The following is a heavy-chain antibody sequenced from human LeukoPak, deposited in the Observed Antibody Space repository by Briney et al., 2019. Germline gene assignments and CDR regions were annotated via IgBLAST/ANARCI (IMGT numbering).Heavy chain of an antibody. V-gene: IGHV3-23*01. D-gene: IGHD5-24*01. Sequence: GGSLRLSCAASGFTFSTYAVNWVRQAPGKGLEWVSAISSSGGTTYYADSVKGRFSISRDNSKNTLYLRMNSLRADETAIDYCAKARNAWPTNFDCWGQGTLVTVSA. J-gene: IGHJ4*02. CDR2: ISSSGGTT. CDR3: AKARNAWPTNFDC. CDR1: GFTFSTYA.